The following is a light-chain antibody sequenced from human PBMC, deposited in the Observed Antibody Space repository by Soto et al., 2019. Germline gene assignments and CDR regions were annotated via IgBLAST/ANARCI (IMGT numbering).Light chain of an antibody. CDR3: QQLNSHE. CDR1: QAISRY. V-gene: IGKV1-9*01. CDR2: AAT. J-gene: IGKJ1*01. Sequence: QLTQSPSSLSASIGDRVIITCRATQAISRYLAWYQQKPGAAPKLLIYAATTLQSGVPSRFSGAASGTEFTLIISSLQSDDFATYYCQQLNSHEFXQGTKVDIK.